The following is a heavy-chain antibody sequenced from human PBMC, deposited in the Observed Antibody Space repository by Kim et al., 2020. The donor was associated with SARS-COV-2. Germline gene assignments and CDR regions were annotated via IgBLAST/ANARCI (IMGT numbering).Heavy chain of an antibody. CDR1: GFTFSSYG. V-gene: IGHV3-33*06. CDR2: IWYDGSNK. J-gene: IGHJ6*02. Sequence: GGSLRLSCAASGFTFSSYGMHWVRQAPGKGLEWVAVIWYDGSNKYYADSVKGRFTISRDNSKNTLYLQMNSLRAEDTAVYYCAKSIGVGATSYYYYGMDVWGQGTTVTVSS. CDR3: AKSIGVGATSYYYYGMDV. D-gene: IGHD1-26*01.